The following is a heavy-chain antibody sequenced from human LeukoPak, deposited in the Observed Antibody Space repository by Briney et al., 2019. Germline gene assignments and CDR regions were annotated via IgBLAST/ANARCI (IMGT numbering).Heavy chain of an antibody. CDR2: IKQDGSEK. V-gene: IGHV3-7*01. CDR1: GFTFRGYW. J-gene: IGHJ5*02. Sequence: GGSLRLSCAASGFTFRGYWMSWVRQAPGKGLEWVANIKQDGSEKYYVDSVKGRFTISRDNAKNSLYLQMNSLRAEDTAVYYCTRDESWGQGTLVTVSS. CDR3: TRDES.